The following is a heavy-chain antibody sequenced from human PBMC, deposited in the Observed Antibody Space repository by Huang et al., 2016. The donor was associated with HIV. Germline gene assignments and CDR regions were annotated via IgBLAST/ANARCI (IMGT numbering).Heavy chain of an antibody. Sequence: QVQLVQSGAEVRKPGASVKVSCKTSGYAFKSHNLNWVRQASGQGIEWMGWRNPGSGKIGFVQRFHGRIITSINSSINTAYMDLSGLMSEDTGIYFCAKGRTFSRKACGVDCLAAEWGQGTLVTVSP. CDR2: RNPGSGKI. CDR3: AKGRTFSRKACGVDCLAAE. D-gene: IGHD2-21*02. CDR1: GYAFKSHN. J-gene: IGHJ4*02. V-gene: IGHV1-8*01.